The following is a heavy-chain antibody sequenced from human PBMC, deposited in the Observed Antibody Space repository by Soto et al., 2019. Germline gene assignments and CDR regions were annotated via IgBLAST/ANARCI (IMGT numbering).Heavy chain of an antibody. D-gene: IGHD5-18*01. J-gene: IGHJ4*02. CDR2: IKSDGSGT. Sequence: GGSLRLSCAASGFTFSDYYMSWIRQAPGKGLVWVSQIKSDGSGTNYADSVQGRLTISRDNAKNTLYLQMNSLRAEDTAVYYCVRGDGDYNDGNGYLARHWGQGTLVTVSS. CDR1: GFTFSDYY. CDR3: VRGDGDYNDGNGYLARH. V-gene: IGHV3-74*01.